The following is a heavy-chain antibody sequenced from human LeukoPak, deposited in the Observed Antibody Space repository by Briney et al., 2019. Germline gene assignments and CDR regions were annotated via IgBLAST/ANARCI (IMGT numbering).Heavy chain of an antibody. Sequence: GGSLRLSCAASGFTFSSYWMHWVRQVPGKGLVWVSRINSDGSSTIYADSVKGRFTISRDNAKNSLYLQMNSLRAEDTAVYYCAELGITMIGGVWGKGTTVTISS. V-gene: IGHV3-74*01. CDR1: GFTFSSYW. J-gene: IGHJ6*04. CDR3: AELGITMIGGV. CDR2: INSDGSST. D-gene: IGHD3-10*02.